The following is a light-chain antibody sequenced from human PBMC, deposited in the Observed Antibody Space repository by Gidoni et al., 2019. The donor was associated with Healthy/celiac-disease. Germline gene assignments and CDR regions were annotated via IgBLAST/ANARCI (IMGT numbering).Light chain of an antibody. CDR3: CSYAGSSSVV. V-gene: IGLV2-23*01. CDR1: SSDVGSYNL. CDR2: EGS. Sequence: QSALTQPASVSGSPGQSVTTACTGTSSDVGSYNLVSCYQQHPGKAPKLMMYEGSKRPSGVSNRFSGSKSGNTASLTISGLQAEDEADYYCCSYAGSSSVVFGGGTKLTVL. J-gene: IGLJ2*01.